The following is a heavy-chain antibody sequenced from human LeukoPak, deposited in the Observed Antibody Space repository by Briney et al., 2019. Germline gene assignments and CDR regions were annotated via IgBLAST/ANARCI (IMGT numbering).Heavy chain of an antibody. CDR3: ARDGPTTKFDY. J-gene: IGHJ4*02. V-gene: IGHV3-30*02. CDR2: IRYDGYSI. CDR1: GFTFNRHG. Sequence: PGGSLRLSCAASGFTFNRHGMHWVRQAPGKGLEWVAFIRYDGYSIYYADSVQGRFTISRDSSKNSLSLQMNSLRPDDTAVYYCARDGPTTKFDYWGQGTLVTVSS. D-gene: IGHD1-1*01.